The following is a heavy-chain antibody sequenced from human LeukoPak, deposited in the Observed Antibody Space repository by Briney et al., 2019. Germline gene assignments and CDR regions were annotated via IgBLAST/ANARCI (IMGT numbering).Heavy chain of an antibody. CDR3: AREKQSGGTSFDY. V-gene: IGHV3-30*04. J-gene: IGHJ4*02. CDR2: VGVDERTI. CDR1: GFTFTGHS. Sequence: GRSLRLSCVASGFTFTGHSMHWVRQAPGKGLEWVAVVGVDERTIFYADSLKGRFTVSRDNSKNTVYLQMNSLRDEDTAFYYCAREKQSGGTSFDYWGQGTLVTVSS. D-gene: IGHD1-26*01.